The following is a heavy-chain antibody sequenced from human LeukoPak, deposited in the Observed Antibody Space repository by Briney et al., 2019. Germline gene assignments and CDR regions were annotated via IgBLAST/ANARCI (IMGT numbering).Heavy chain of an antibody. CDR3: ARDLPTGTLWDRFHDAFDI. CDR2: INHSGST. CDR1: GGSFSGYY. V-gene: IGHV4-34*01. J-gene: IGHJ3*02. Sequence: SETLSLTCAVYGGSFSGYYWSWIRQPPGKGLERIGEINHSGSTNYNPSLKSRVTISVDTSKNQFSLKLSSVTAADTAVYYCARDLPTGTLWDRFHDAFDIWGQGTMVTVSS. D-gene: IGHD1-1*01.